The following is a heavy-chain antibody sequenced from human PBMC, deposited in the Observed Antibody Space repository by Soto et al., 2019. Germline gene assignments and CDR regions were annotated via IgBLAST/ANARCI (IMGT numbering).Heavy chain of an antibody. D-gene: IGHD2-15*01. Sequence: PSETLSLTCTVSGGSISSYYWSWIRQPPGKGLEWIGYIYYSGSTNYNPSLKSRVTISVDTSKNQFSLKLSSVTAADTAVYYCARHAPIYCSGGSCYFDYWGKGTLVTVSS. V-gene: IGHV4-59*08. J-gene: IGHJ4*02. CDR3: ARHAPIYCSGGSCYFDY. CDR1: GGSISSYY. CDR2: IYYSGST.